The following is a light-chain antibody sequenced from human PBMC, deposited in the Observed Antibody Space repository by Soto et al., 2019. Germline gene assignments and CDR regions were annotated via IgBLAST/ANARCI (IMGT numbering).Light chain of an antibody. V-gene: IGKV1-39*01. CDR3: QPSYSTPRT. Sequence: SSLSESVGDRVTITCRASQSISSYLNWYQQKPGKVPKLLIYAASSLQSGVPSRFSGSGSGTDFTLTISSLQPEDFATYYCQPSYSTPRTFGQGTKVDIK. CDR1: QSISSY. CDR2: AAS. J-gene: IGKJ1*01.